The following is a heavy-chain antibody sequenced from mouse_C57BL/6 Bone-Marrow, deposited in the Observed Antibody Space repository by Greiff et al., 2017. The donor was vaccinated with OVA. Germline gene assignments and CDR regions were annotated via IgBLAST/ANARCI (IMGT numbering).Heavy chain of an antibody. V-gene: IGHV1-55*01. J-gene: IGHJ2*01. CDR1: GYTFTSYW. CDR2: IYPGGGST. Sequence: QVQLQQPGAELVKPGASVKMSCKASGYTFTSYWITWVKQRPGQGLEWIGDIYPGGGSTNYNEKFKSKATLTVDTSSSHAYMQLRTLTSEDSAVYCGASSTGCFDYWGQGTTLTVSS. CDR3: ASSTGCFDY.